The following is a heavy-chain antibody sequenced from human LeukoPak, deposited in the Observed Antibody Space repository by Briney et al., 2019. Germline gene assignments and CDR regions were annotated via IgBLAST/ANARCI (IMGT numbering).Heavy chain of an antibody. CDR3: AKDPRRVLRDDYNPWYFDL. D-gene: IGHD5-24*01. Sequence: PGGSLRLSCAASGFIFSTYAMSWVRQAPGKGLVWVSTINGNGGSTYYADSVKGRFTISRDNSKNTLFLQMTSLGAEDTAVYYCAKDPRRVLRDDYNPWYFDLWGRGTLVAVSS. CDR1: GFIFSTYA. J-gene: IGHJ2*01. V-gene: IGHV3-23*01. CDR2: INGNGGST.